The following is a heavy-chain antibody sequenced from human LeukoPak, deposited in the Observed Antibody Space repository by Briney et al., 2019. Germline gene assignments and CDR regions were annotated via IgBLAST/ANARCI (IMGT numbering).Heavy chain of an antibody. D-gene: IGHD6-6*01. Sequence: SQTLSLTCTVSGGSISSGSYYWTWIRQPAGKGLEWIGRIYSSGSTNYNPSLKSRVTISVDTSKNQFSLKLSSVTAADTAVYYCARVPSSGDPYSSSSGWFDPWGQGTLVTVSS. J-gene: IGHJ5*02. V-gene: IGHV4-61*02. CDR1: GGSISSGSYY. CDR2: IYSSGST. CDR3: ARVPSSGDPYSSSSGWFDP.